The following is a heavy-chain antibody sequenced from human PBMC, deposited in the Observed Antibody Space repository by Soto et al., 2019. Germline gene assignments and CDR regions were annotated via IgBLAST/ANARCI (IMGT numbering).Heavy chain of an antibody. J-gene: IGHJ3*02. CDR2: ISYDGSNK. D-gene: IGHD6-19*01. CDR3: AKDSYSSGWLAAKTYDAFDI. V-gene: IGHV3-30*18. CDR1: GFTFSSYG. Sequence: PGGSLRLSCAASGFTFSSYGMHWVRQAPGKGLEWVAVISYDGSNKYYADSVKGRFTISRDNSKNTLYLQMNSLRAEDTAVYYCAKDSYSSGWLAAKTYDAFDIWGQGTMVTVSS.